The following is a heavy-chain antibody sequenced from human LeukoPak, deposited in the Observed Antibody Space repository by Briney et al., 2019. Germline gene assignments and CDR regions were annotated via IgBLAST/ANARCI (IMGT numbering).Heavy chain of an antibody. J-gene: IGHJ4*02. D-gene: IGHD3-22*01. CDR3: AREYYDSSGYDY. CDR2: ISSSSTI. V-gene: IGHV3-48*01. CDR1: GFTFSSYS. Sequence: GGSLRLSCAASGFTFSSYSMNWVRQAPGKGLEWVSYISSSSTIYYADSVKGRFTISRDNAKNSLYRQMNSLRAEDTAVYYCAREYYDSSGYDYWGQGTLVTVSS.